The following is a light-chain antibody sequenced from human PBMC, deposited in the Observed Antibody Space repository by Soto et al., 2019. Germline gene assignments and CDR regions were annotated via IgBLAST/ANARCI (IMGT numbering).Light chain of an antibody. CDR2: DAS. Sequence: DIQMTQSPSTLSASVGDRVTITCRASQSISSWLAWYQQKPRKAPKLLIYDASTLESGVPSRFTGRGSGTEFTLTISSLQPEDFATYYCQQYKSYSRMFGQGTKVDIK. CDR3: QQYKSYSRM. J-gene: IGKJ1*01. CDR1: QSISSW. V-gene: IGKV1-5*01.